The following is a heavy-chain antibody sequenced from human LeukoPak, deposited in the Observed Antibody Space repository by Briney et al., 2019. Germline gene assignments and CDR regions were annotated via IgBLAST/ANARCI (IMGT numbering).Heavy chain of an antibody. V-gene: IGHV4-30-2*01. D-gene: IGHD3-9*01. J-gene: IGHJ4*02. CDR1: GGSISSGGYY. CDR2: INHSGST. CDR3: ARARRYFDWLSQFSNFDY. Sequence: MTSQTLSLTCTVSGGSISSGGYYWSWIRQPPGKGLEWIGEINHSGSTNYNPSLKSRVTISVDTSKNQFSLKLSSVTAADTAVYYCARARRYFDWLSQFSNFDYWGQGTLVTVSS.